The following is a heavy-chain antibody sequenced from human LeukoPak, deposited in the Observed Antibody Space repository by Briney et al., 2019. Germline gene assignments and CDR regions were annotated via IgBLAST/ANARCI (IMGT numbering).Heavy chain of an antibody. V-gene: IGHV3-48*01. J-gene: IGHJ4*02. D-gene: IGHD6-25*01. CDR3: TRAESGYARN. Sequence: SGGSLRLSCAASGFTFSAYSMNWVRQAPGKGLDWVSYISSRSFTIYYADSVKGRFTISRDNAKNSLYLEMNSLRAEDTAVYYCTRAESGYARNWGQGTLVTVSS. CDR2: ISSRSFTI. CDR1: GFTFSAYS.